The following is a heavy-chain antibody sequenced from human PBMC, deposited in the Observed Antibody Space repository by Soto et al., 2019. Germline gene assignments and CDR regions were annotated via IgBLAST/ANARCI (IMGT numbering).Heavy chain of an antibody. CDR3: ARDSLIQVEVVGLMDYYYYYYMDV. J-gene: IGHJ6*03. D-gene: IGHD2-15*01. V-gene: IGHV3-64*01. CDR1: GFTFSSYA. Sequence: GGSLRLSCAASGFTFSSYAMHWVRQAPGKGLEYVSAISSNGGSTYYANSVKGRFTISRDNSKNTLYLQMGSLRAEDMAVYYCARDSLIQVEVVGLMDYYYYYYMDVWGKGTTVTVSS. CDR2: ISSNGGST.